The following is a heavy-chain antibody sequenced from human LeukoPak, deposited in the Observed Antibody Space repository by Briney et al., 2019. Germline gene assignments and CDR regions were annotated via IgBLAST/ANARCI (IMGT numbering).Heavy chain of an antibody. CDR2: IRYDGSNK. CDR3: AKVYTYYDFWSGYHDDY. Sequence: PGGSLRLPCAASGFTFSSYGMHWVRQAPGKGLEWVAFIRYDGSNKYYADSVKGRFTISRDNSKNTLYLQMNSLRAEDTAVYYCAKVYTYYDFWSGYHDDYWGQGTLVTVSS. D-gene: IGHD3-3*01. J-gene: IGHJ4*02. CDR1: GFTFSSYG. V-gene: IGHV3-30*02.